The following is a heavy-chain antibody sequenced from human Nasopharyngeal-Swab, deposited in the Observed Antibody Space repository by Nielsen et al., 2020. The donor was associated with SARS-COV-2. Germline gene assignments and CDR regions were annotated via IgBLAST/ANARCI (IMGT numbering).Heavy chain of an antibody. D-gene: IGHD2-2*01. Sequence: SETLSLTCAVYGGSFSGYYWSWIRQPPGKGLEWIGEINHSGSTNYNPSLKSRVTISVDTSKNQFSLKLSSVTAADTAVYYCGRGACSITTCYENVDVWGQGTTVTVYS. V-gene: IGHV4-34*01. CDR2: INHSGST. J-gene: IGHJ6*02. CDR3: GRGACSITTCYENVDV. CDR1: GGSFSGYY.